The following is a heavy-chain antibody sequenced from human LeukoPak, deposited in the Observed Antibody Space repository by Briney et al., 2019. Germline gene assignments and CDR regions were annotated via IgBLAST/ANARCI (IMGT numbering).Heavy chain of an antibody. V-gene: IGHV4-39*02. J-gene: IGHJ6*02. Sequence: SETLSLTCTVSGGSISSSSYYWSWIRQPPGKGLEWIGEINHSGSANYNPSLKSRVTMSIDTSKNHFSLKLISVTAADTAVYYCREERRRTSGSYGMYDYYGMDVWGQGTTVTVSS. CDR3: REERRRTSGSYGMYDYYGMDV. CDR2: INHSGSA. D-gene: IGHD1-26*01. CDR1: GGSISSSSYY.